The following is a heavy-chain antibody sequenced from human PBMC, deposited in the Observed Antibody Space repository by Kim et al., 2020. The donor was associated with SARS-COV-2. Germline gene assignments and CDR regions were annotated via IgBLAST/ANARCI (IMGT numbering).Heavy chain of an antibody. CDR3: GIQASSVGGYFDY. V-gene: IGHV3-23*01. D-gene: IGHD3-16*01. J-gene: IGHJ4*02. Sequence: YADAVKGRFSISRCNSKHTMYLQRNSLRAEDTAVYYGGIQASSVGGYFDYWGQGTLVTASS.